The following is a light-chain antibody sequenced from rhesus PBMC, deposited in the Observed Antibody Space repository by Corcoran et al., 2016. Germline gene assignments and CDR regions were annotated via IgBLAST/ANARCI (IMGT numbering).Light chain of an antibody. J-gene: IGLJ1*01. CDR2: DTN. CDR1: TGAVTSANF. Sequence: QAVVTQEPSLTVSPGGTVTLTCGSSTGAVTSANFPHWFQQKPGQAPRGLIYDTNNKNSWTPARFSGALAGGKAALTLSGAQPEDEAEYYCLLYYSGPYIFGAGTRLTVL. CDR3: LLYYSGPYI. V-gene: IGLV7-76*01.